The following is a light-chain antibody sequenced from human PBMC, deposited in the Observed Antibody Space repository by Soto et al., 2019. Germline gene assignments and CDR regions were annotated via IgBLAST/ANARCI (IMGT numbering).Light chain of an antibody. CDR1: NSDVGSYNL. Sequence: QSALTQPASVSGSPGQSITISCTGTNSDVGSYNLVSWYQHHPGKAPKLMIYEGSERPSGVSNRFSGSKSGNTASLTISGLQAEDEGDYYCCSYAGRSTFHVFGTGTKLTVL. CDR2: EGS. CDR3: CSYAGRSTFHV. V-gene: IGLV2-23*01. J-gene: IGLJ1*01.